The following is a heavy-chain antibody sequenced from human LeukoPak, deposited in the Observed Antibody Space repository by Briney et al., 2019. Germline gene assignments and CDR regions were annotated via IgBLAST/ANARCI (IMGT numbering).Heavy chain of an antibody. V-gene: IGHV1-69*01. D-gene: IGHD3-3*01. CDR1: GGTFSSYA. CDR3: ARGNGRITIFGEWLLVAFDI. CDR2: IIPIFGTA. J-gene: IGHJ3*02. Sequence: SVKVSGKASGGTFSSYAISWVRQAPGQGLEWMGGIIPIFGTANYAQKFQGRVTITADESTSTAYMELSRLRSEDTAVYYCARGNGRITIFGEWLLVAFDIWGQGTMVTVSS.